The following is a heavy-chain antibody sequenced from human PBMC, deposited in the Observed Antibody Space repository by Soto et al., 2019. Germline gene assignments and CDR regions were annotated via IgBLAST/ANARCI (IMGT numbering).Heavy chain of an antibody. V-gene: IGHV3-23*01. CDR3: AKDQGIVVVPAAISGAFDI. CDR2: ISGSGGST. D-gene: IGHD2-2*02. CDR1: GFTFSSYA. Sequence: EVQLLESGGGLVQPGGSLRLSCAASGFTFSSYAMSWVRQAPGKGLEWVSAISGSGGSTYYADSVKGRFTISRDNSKNTLYLQMNSLRAEDTAVYYCAKDQGIVVVPAAISGAFDIWGQGTMVTVSS. J-gene: IGHJ3*02.